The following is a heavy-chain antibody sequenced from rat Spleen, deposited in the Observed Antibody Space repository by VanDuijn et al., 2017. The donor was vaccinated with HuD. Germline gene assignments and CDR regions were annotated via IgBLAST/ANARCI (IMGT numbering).Heavy chain of an antibody. Sequence: QVQLKESGPGLVQPSQTLSLTCTVSGFSLTSYNVHWVRQPTGKGLEWMGVIWTGGSTDYNSALKSRLSISRDTSKSQVFLKMNSLQTEDIDTYDGARAYGGYDFDYWGQGVMVTVSS. J-gene: IGHJ2*01. CDR2: IWTGGST. V-gene: IGHV2-30*01. CDR3: ARAYGGYDFDY. D-gene: IGHD1-11*01. CDR1: GFSLTSYN.